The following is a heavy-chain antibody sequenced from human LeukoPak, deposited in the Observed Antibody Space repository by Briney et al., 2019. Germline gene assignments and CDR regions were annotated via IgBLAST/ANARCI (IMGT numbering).Heavy chain of an antibody. V-gene: IGHV3-21*01. Sequence: SGGSLRLSCVASGFTFSSYSMNWVRQAPGKGLEWVSSISSSSSYIYYADSVKGRSTISRDNAKNSLYLQMTSSRAEDTAVYYCARVGYSYGPTSYYYYMDVWGKGTTVTVSS. CDR2: ISSSSSYI. CDR3: ARVGYSYGPTSYYYYMDV. D-gene: IGHD5-18*01. CDR1: GFTFSSYS. J-gene: IGHJ6*03.